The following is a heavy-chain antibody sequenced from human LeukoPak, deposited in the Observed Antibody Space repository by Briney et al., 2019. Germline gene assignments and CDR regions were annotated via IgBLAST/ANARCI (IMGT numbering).Heavy chain of an antibody. Sequence: GRSLRLCCAASGFTFSSYAMHWVRQAPGKGLEWVAVISYDGSNKYYADSVKGRFTISRDNSKNTLYLQMNSLRAEDTAVYYCASPAAMEAYWGQGTLVTVSS. CDR1: GFTFSSYA. CDR2: ISYDGSNK. D-gene: IGHD2-2*01. V-gene: IGHV3-30*04. CDR3: ASPAAMEAY. J-gene: IGHJ4*02.